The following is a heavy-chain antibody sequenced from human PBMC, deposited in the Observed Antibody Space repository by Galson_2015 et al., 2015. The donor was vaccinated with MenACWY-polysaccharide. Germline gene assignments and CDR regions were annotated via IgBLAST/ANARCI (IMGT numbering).Heavy chain of an antibody. CDR3: ARGHYGVDV. V-gene: IGHV3-11*01. CDR2: ISKSGDSI. Sequence: SLRLSCAASGFSLGDWDMSWIRQAPGKGLEWLSYISKSGDSIYYADSVKGRFTISRDNARNSLYLQVNSLEAEDTAIYYCARGHYGVDVWGQGTPVTVSS. J-gene: IGHJ6*02. CDR1: GFSLGDWD.